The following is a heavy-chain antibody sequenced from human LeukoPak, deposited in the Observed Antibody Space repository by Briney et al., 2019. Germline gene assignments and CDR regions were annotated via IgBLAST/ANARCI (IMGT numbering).Heavy chain of an antibody. V-gene: IGHV4-59*01. CDR3: ARAPTFDY. CDR1: GGSISSYY. Sequence: PSETLSLTCTVSGGSISSYYWSRIRQPPGKGLEWIGYIYYSGSTNYNPSLKSRVTISVDTSKNQFSLKLSSVTAADTAVYYCARAPTFDYWGQGTLVTVSS. CDR2: IYYSGST. J-gene: IGHJ4*02.